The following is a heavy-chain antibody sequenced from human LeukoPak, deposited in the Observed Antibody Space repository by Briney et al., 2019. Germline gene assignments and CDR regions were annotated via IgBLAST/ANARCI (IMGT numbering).Heavy chain of an antibody. CDR2: IYTSGST. CDR3: AMPPGS. V-gene: IGHV4-61*02. Sequence: SETLSLTCTVSGGSISSGSYYWSWIRQPAGKGLEWIGRIYTSGSTNYNPSLKSRVTISVDTSKNQFSLKLSSVTAADTAVYYCAMPPGSWGQGTLVTVSS. J-gene: IGHJ4*02. CDR1: GGSISSGSYY. D-gene: IGHD2-15*01.